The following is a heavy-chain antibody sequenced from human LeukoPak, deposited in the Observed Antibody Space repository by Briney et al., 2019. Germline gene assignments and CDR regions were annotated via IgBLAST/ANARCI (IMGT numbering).Heavy chain of an antibody. Sequence: QPGGSLRLSCAASQFTFSSYAMSWVRQAPGKGLEWVSAISGSGGSTYYADSVKGRFTISRDNSKNTLYLQMNSLRAEDTAVYYCARPGSGWYYFDYWGQGTLVTVSS. V-gene: IGHV3-23*01. J-gene: IGHJ4*02. CDR1: QFTFSSYA. D-gene: IGHD6-19*01. CDR3: ARPGSGWYYFDY. CDR2: ISGSGGST.